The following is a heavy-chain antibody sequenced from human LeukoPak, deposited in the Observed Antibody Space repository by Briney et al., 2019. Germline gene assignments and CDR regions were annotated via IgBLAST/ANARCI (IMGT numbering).Heavy chain of an antibody. CDR2: TYYKSKWYN. J-gene: IGHJ4*02. Sequence: SQTLSLTCGISGDSVSGNSGTWNWIRQSPSRGLEWLGRTYYKSKWYNDYAVSVKSRITINPDTSNNQFSLQLDSVSPEDTAVYFCGRGWLKTGIEYWGQGTPVTVSS. V-gene: IGHV6-1*01. D-gene: IGHD5-12*01. CDR3: GRGWLKTGIEY. CDR1: GDSVSGNSGT.